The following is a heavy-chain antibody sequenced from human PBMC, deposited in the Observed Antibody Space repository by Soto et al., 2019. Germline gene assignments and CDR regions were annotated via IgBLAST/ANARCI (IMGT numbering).Heavy chain of an antibody. V-gene: IGHV3-23*01. CDR3: AKDTRGYSYGDKYNWFDP. CDR2: ISGSGGST. D-gene: IGHD5-18*01. J-gene: IGHJ5*02. CDR1: GFTFSSYA. Sequence: PGGSLRLSCAASGFTFSSYAMSWVRQAPGKGLEWVSAISGSGGSTYYADSVKGRFTISRDNSKNTLYLQMNSLRAEDTAVYYCAKDTRGYSYGDKYNWFDPWGQGTLVTVSS.